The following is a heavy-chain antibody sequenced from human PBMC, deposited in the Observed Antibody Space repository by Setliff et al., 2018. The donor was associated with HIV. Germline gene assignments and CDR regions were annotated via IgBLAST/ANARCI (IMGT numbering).Heavy chain of an antibody. CDR3: ASSGWLPYFDY. CDR2: IYRSGST. J-gene: IGHJ4*02. V-gene: IGHV4-38-2*02. Sequence: SETLSLTCTVSGGSFSGHYWSWIRQPPGKGLEWIGSIYRSGSTYYNPSLRGRVTISVDTSKNQFSLKLSSVTAADTAVYYCASSGWLPYFDYWGQGTLVTVSS. D-gene: IGHD6-19*01. CDR1: GGSFSGHY.